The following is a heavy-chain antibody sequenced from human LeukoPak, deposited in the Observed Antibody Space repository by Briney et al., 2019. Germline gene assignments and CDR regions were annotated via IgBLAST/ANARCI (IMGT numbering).Heavy chain of an antibody. CDR3: ASGGSPRRSDY. V-gene: IGHV4-59*01. J-gene: IGHJ4*02. CDR1: GGSFSSYY. CDR2: IYYSGSA. D-gene: IGHD3-10*01. Sequence: SETLSLTCAVYGGSFSSYYWSWIRQPPGKGLEWIGYIYYSGSANYNPSLKSRVTISLDTSKNQFSLKLSSVTAADTAVYFCASGGSPRRSDYWGQGTLVTVSS.